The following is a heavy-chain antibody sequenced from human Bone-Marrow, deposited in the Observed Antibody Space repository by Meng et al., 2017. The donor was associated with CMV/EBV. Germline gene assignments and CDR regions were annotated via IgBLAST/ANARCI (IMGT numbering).Heavy chain of an antibody. Sequence: SLKVFCKASGGTFSSYAISWVRQAPGQGLEWMGGIIPILGIANYAQKFQGRVTITADKSTSTAYMELSSLRSEDTAVYYCAGVGKPTVVTGQFDYWGQGTLVTVSS. D-gene: IGHD4-23*01. CDR1: GGTFSSYA. J-gene: IGHJ4*02. CDR2: IIPILGIA. CDR3: AGVGKPTVVTGQFDY. V-gene: IGHV1-69*10.